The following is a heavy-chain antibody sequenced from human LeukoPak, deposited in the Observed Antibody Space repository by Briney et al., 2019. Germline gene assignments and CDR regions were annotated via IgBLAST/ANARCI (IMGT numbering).Heavy chain of an antibody. D-gene: IGHD3-10*01. CDR2: IKQDGSQK. Sequence: GGSLRLSCVVSGFSFSNYWMSWVRQAPGEGLEWVANIKQDGSQKYYVDSVKGRFTISRDNAKNSLYLEMNSLRAEDTAVYYCGRDEVLRGFQNWFDPWGQGTLVTVSS. CDR3: GRDEVLRGFQNWFDP. J-gene: IGHJ5*02. CDR1: GFSFSNYW. V-gene: IGHV3-7*01.